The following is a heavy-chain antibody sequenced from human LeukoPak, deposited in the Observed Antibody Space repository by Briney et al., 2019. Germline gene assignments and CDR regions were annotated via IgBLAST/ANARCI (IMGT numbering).Heavy chain of an antibody. CDR1: GYSFRSYW. V-gene: IGHV5-51*01. Sequence: GESLKISCKGSGYSFRSYWIGWARQMPGKGLEWMGIIYPGDSDTRYSPSFQGQVTISADKSISTAYVQWSSLKASDTAMHYCARQLPDCSSGSCDGHWGQGTLVTVSS. J-gene: IGHJ4*02. CDR2: IYPGDSDT. CDR3: ARQLPDCSSGSCDGH. D-gene: IGHD2-15*01.